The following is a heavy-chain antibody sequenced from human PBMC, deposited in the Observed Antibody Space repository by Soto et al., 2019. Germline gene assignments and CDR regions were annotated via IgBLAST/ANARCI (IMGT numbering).Heavy chain of an antibody. Sequence: SVKVSCKASGGTFSSYAISWVRQAPGQGLEWMGGIIPIFGTANYAQKFQGRVTITADESTSTAYMELSSLRSEDTAVYYCANIESLSTVTTTPPGYWGQGTLVTVSS. CDR1: GGTFSSYA. CDR2: IIPIFGTA. J-gene: IGHJ4*02. V-gene: IGHV1-69*13. CDR3: ANIESLSTVTTTPPGY. D-gene: IGHD4-17*01.